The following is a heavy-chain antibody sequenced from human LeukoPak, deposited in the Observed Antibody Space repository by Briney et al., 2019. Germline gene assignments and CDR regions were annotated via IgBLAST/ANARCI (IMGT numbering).Heavy chain of an antibody. D-gene: IGHD3-10*01. Sequence: GGSLRLSCAASGFSISGYWMHWVRQAPGKGLVWVSRSNGDGSITAYADSVKGRFTISRDNAKKTLYLQMNSLRAEDTAVYYCARGRAGNYYNHNDYWGQGTLVTVSS. CDR1: GFSISGYW. CDR2: SNGDGSIT. J-gene: IGHJ4*02. CDR3: ARGRAGNYYNHNDY. V-gene: IGHV3-74*01.